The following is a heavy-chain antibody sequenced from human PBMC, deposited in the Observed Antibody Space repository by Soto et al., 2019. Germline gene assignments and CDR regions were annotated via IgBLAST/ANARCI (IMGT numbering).Heavy chain of an antibody. J-gene: IGHJ3*02. Sequence: PGGSLRLSCAASGFTFSDYYMSWIRQAPGKGLERVSYISSSGSTIYYADSVKGRFTISRDNAKNSLYLQMNSLRAEDTAVYYCARRYCSGGSCYPDAFDIWGQGTMVTVSS. CDR3: ARRYCSGGSCYPDAFDI. D-gene: IGHD2-15*01. V-gene: IGHV3-11*01. CDR2: ISSSGSTI. CDR1: GFTFSDYY.